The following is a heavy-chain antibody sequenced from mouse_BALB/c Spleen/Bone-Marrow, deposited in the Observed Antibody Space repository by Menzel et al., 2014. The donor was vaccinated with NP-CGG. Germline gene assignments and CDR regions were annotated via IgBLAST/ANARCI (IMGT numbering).Heavy chain of an antibody. D-gene: IGHD2-10*02. CDR3: ARRGYGYLDY. Sequence: QVHVKQSGAELVKPGASVKLSCKTSGYTFTSYWIQWVKQRPGQGLGWIGEIFPGTVTPYYNEKFKGKATLTIDTSSSTASMQLSSLTSEGSAVYFCARRGYGYLDYWGQGTTLTVTS. CDR2: IFPGTVTP. J-gene: IGHJ2*01. CDR1: GYTFTSYW. V-gene: IGHV1S132*01.